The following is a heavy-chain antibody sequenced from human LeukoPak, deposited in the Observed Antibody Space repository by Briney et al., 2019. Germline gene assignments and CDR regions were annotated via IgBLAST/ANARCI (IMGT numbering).Heavy chain of an antibody. J-gene: IGHJ4*02. CDR1: GGTFSSYA. CDR3: ARGGGGYSYGEDFDY. CDR2: IIPIFGTA. Sequence: SVKVSCKASGGTFSSYAISWARQAPEQGLEWMGGIIPIFGTANYAQKFQGRVTITADESTSTAYMELSSLRSEDTAVYYCARGGGGYSYGEDFDYWGQGTLVTVSS. D-gene: IGHD5-18*01. V-gene: IGHV1-69*13.